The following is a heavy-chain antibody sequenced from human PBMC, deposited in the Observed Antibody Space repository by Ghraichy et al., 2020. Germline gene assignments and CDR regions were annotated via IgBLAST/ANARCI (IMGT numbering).Heavy chain of an antibody. V-gene: IGHV3-48*03. CDR3: ARQRAYCSGGSCYSLRDAFDI. CDR2: ISSSGSTI. D-gene: IGHD2-15*01. Sequence: GGSLRLSCAASGFTFSSYEMNWVRQAPGKGLEWVSYISSSGSTIYYADSEKGRFTISRDNAKNSLYLQMNSLRAEDTAVYYCARQRAYCSGGSCYSLRDAFDIWGQGTMVTVSS. J-gene: IGHJ3*02. CDR1: GFTFSSYE.